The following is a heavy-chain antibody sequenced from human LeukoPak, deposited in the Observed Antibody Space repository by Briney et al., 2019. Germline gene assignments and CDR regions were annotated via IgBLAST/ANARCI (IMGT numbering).Heavy chain of an antibody. CDR2: IYYSGST. J-gene: IGHJ4*02. CDR1: GGSISSSSYY. D-gene: IGHD3-22*01. Sequence: PSETLSLTCTVSGGSISSSSYYWGWLRQPPGKGLEWIGSIYYSGSTYYNPSLKSRVTISVDTSKNQFSLKLSSVTAADTAVYYCARNDDSSGCLDYWGQGTLVTVSS. V-gene: IGHV4-39*01. CDR3: ARNDDSSGCLDY.